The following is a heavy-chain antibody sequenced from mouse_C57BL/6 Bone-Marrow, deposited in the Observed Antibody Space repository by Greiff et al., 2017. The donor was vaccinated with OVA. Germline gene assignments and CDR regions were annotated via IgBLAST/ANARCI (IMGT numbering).Heavy chain of an antibody. CDR2: IYPGSGST. J-gene: IGHJ4*01. CDR1: GYTFTSYW. D-gene: IGHD1-1*01. V-gene: IGHV1-55*01. Sequence: QVQLQQSGAELVKPGASVKMSCKASGYTFTSYWITWVKQRPGQGLEWIGDIYPGSGSTNYNEKFKSKATLTVDTSSSTAYMQLSSLTSEDSAVYYCARYYYYGSSLYYAMDYWGQGTSVTVSS. CDR3: ARYYYYGSSLYYAMDY.